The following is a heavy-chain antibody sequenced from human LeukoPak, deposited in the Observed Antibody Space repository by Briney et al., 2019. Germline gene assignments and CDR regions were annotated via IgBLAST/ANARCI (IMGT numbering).Heavy chain of an antibody. CDR3: ARDYYYDSSGNTDY. V-gene: IGHV3-33*08. J-gene: IGHJ4*02. CDR1: GFTFRSYD. D-gene: IGHD3-22*01. CDR2: IWYDGSNK. Sequence: GGSLRLSCAASGFTFRSYDMHWVRQAPGKGLEWVAVIWYDGSNKYYADSVKGRFTISRDNSKNTLYLQMNSLRAEDTAVYYCARDYYYDSSGNTDYWGQGTLVTVSS.